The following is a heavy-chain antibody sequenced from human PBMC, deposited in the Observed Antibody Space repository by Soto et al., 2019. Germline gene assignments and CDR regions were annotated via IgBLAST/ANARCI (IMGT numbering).Heavy chain of an antibody. CDR1: GFSFSADGVG. D-gene: IGHD3-16*01. CDR2: IYWDDDK. CDR3: AHAFGGTSWPNDAFDV. J-gene: IGHJ3*01. Sequence: HITLKESGPTLVKPTQTLTLTCIFSGFSFSADGVGVGWIRQPPGKTLEWLALIYWDDDKRYRPALKSRLTITKDSSKNQVVLTMTNMDPLDTATYYCAHAFGGTSWPNDAFDVWGQGTGGTVSS. V-gene: IGHV2-5*02.